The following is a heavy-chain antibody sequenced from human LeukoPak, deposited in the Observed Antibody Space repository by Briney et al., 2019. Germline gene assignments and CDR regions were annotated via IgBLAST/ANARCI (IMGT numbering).Heavy chain of an antibody. J-gene: IGHJ5*02. CDR2: MHPDNGNT. Sequence: ASVKVSCKTSGYAFTNYDINWVRQAPGQGLEWMGWMHPDNGNTGYAQKFQGRVTMTRNTSITTAYMELRSLRSDDTAAYYCARGHGSAFDPWGQGTLVTVSS. CDR1: GYAFTNYD. CDR3: ARGHGSAFDP. D-gene: IGHD3-10*01. V-gene: IGHV1-8*01.